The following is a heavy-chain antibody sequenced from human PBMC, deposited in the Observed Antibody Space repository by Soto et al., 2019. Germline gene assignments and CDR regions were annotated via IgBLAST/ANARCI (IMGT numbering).Heavy chain of an antibody. CDR1: GDSISNSRFY. CDR3: ARDFFDSSDYTTNWFDP. J-gene: IGHJ5*02. CDR2: IYHTGNA. Sequence: SETQSLTSRVSGDSISNSRFYWAWIRQPPGEGLEWIGSIYHTGNAYYNPSLKSRVTISVDTSKNQFSLKLTSVTAADAALYYCARDFFDSSDYTTNWFDPWGQGTLVTVPQ. V-gene: IGHV4-39*01. D-gene: IGHD3-22*01.